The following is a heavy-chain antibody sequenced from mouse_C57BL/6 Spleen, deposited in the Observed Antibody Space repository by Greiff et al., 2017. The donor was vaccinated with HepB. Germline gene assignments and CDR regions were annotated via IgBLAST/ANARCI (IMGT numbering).Heavy chain of an antibody. CDR2: IYPGDGDT. J-gene: IGHJ1*03. V-gene: IGHV1-82*01. CDR1: GYAFSSSW. D-gene: IGHD4-1*01. Sequence: VQLQQSGPELVKPGASVKISCKASGYAFSSSWMNWVKQRPGKGLEWIGRIYPGDGDTNYNGKFKGKATLTADKSSSTAYMQLSSLTSEDSAVNFCARQNWDEGWYFDVWGTGTTVTVSS. CDR3: ARQNWDEGWYFDV.